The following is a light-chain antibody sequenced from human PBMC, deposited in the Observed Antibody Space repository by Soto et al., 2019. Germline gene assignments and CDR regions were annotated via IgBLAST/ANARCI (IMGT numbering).Light chain of an antibody. J-gene: IGKJ5*01. Sequence: DIYMAQSPSTLSASVGDRDTITCRASASMSDCLAWYQQKPGKAPKLLIYAASSLQSGVPSRFSGSGSGTEFTLTISSLHPDDVATYYCQQSFTTPSFAQGTRLEIK. V-gene: IGKV1-5*01. CDR1: ASMSDC. CDR3: QQSFTTPS. CDR2: AAS.